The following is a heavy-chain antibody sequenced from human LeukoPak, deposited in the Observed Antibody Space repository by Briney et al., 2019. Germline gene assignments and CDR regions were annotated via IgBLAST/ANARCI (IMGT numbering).Heavy chain of an antibody. CDR2: IYYSGST. J-gene: IGHJ5*02. CDR3: ARSIDLDYGDYGTWFDP. CDR1: GGSVSSSSYY. Sequence: SETLSLTCIVSGGSVSSSSYYWGWIRQPPGKGLEWIGSIYYSGSTHYNPSLKSRVTISVDTSKNQFSLKLSSVTAADTAVYYCARSIDLDYGDYGTWFDPWGQGTLVTVSS. V-gene: IGHV4-39*01. D-gene: IGHD4-17*01.